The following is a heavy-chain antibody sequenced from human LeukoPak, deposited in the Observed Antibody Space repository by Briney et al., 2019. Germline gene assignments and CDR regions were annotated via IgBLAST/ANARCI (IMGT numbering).Heavy chain of an antibody. CDR1: GFTFSSYS. Sequence: GGSLRLSCAASGFTFSSYSMVWVRQAPGKGLEWVSGISGSDASTFYADSVMGRFTISRDNSMNTLYLQMNNVRAEDAAIYFCARRGSEWNSYFYPMDVWGQGTTVTVSS. V-gene: IGHV3-23*01. J-gene: IGHJ6*02. CDR2: ISGSDAST. D-gene: IGHD3-3*01. CDR3: ARRGSEWNSYFYPMDV.